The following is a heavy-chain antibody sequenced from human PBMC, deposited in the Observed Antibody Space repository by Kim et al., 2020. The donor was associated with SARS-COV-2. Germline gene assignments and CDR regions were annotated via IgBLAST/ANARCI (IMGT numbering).Heavy chain of an antibody. J-gene: IGHJ2*01. CDR1: GYSFTSYW. Sequence: GESLKISCKGSGYSFTSYWIGWVRQMPGKGLEWMGIIYPGDSDTRYSPSFQGQVTISADKSISTAYLQWSSLKASDTAMYYCARQIYCGTSCYEYWYFDLWGRGTLVTVSS. V-gene: IGHV5-51*01. CDR2: IYPGDSDT. D-gene: IGHD2-2*01. CDR3: ARQIYCGTSCYEYWYFDL.